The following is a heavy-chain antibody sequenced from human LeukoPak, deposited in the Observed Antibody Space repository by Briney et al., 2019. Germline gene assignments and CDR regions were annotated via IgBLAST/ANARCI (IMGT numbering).Heavy chain of an antibody. CDR2: IGVAGDT. D-gene: IGHD5-18*01. CDR1: GFTFGSYD. J-gene: IGHJ5*02. Sequence: GGSLRLSCAASGFTFGSYDVQWVRQPTGKGLEWVSAIGVAGDTYYPGSVKGRFTISRENARNSLYLQMNSLRVGDTAVYYCARDRGYNYGRGFDPWGQGTLVIVSS. V-gene: IGHV3-13*04. CDR3: ARDRGYNYGRGFDP.